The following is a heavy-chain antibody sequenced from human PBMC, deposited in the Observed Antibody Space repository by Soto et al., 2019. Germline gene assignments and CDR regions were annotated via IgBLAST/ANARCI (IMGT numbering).Heavy chain of an antibody. D-gene: IGHD1-1*01. V-gene: IGHV4-59*01. Sequence: SETLSLTCTVSGGSISSYYWSWIRQPPGKGLEWIGYIYYSGSTNYNPSLKSRVTISVDTSKNQFSLKLSSVTAADTAVYYCARVQPGTTFNYYYYYMDVWGKGTTVTVSS. CDR1: GGSISSYY. J-gene: IGHJ6*03. CDR3: ARVQPGTTFNYYYYYMDV. CDR2: IYYSGST.